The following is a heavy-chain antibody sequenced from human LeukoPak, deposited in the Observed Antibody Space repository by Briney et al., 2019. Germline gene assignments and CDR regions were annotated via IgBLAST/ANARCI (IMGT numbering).Heavy chain of an antibody. CDR3: AREGSDIVVVTATPVEYFQH. Sequence: SVKVSCKASGGTFSSYAISWVRQAPGQGLEWMGGVIPIFGTANYAQKFQGRVTITADESTSTAYMELSSLRSEDTAVYYCAREGSDIVVVTATPVEYFQHWGQGTLVTVSS. CDR1: GGTFSSYA. D-gene: IGHD2-21*02. V-gene: IGHV1-69*13. J-gene: IGHJ1*01. CDR2: VIPIFGTA.